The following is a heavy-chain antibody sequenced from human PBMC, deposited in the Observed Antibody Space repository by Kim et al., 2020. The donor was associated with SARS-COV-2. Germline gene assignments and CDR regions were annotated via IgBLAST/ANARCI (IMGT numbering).Heavy chain of an antibody. D-gene: IGHD2-15*01. J-gene: IGHJ4*02. Sequence: GGSLRLSCAASGFAFSNYAMGWVRQAPAKGLEWVSSFSESTYSTYYAESVKGRFTVSRDNSKNTLHLQMNTLRAEDTAIYYCVKCARGGTGYAPHDCGGQGTVVTVSS. CDR1: GFAFSNYA. CDR3: VKCARGGTGYAPHDC. V-gene: IGHV3-23*01. CDR2: FSESTYST.